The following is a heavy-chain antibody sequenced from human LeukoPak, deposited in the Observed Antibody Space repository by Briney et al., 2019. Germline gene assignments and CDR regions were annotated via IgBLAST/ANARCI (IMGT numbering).Heavy chain of an antibody. Sequence: GGSLRLSCAASGFSFSSDWMSWVRQAPGKGLEWVANIKQDGSEKYYVDSVKGRFTISRDNAKNSLYLQMNSLRAEDTAVYYCATGGYWGQGTLVTVSS. J-gene: IGHJ4*02. D-gene: IGHD3-16*01. CDR2: IKQDGSEK. V-gene: IGHV3-7*01. CDR1: GFSFSSDW. CDR3: ATGGY.